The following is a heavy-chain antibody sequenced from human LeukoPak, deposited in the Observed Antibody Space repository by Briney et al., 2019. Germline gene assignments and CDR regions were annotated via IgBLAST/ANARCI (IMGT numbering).Heavy chain of an antibody. D-gene: IGHD2-2*01. CDR3: ARDEYCSSTTCFYPYYMDV. V-gene: IGHV1-2*02. CDR2: INPNSGGT. J-gene: IGHJ6*03. CDR1: GYTFTGYY. Sequence: ASVKVSGKASGYTFTGYYMHWVRQAPGQGLEWMGWINPNSGGTNYAQKFQGRVTMTRDTSISTAYMELSRLRSDDTAVYYCARDEYCSSTTCFYPYYMDVWGKGTTVTVSS.